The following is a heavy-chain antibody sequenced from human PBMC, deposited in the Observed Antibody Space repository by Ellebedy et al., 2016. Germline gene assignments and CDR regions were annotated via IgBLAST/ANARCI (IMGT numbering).Heavy chain of an antibody. CDR2: INHSGST. D-gene: IGHD1-26*01. J-gene: IGHJ4*02. CDR3: ARVVGAMNY. Sequence: SETLSLXXTVSGGSISSYYWSWIRQPPGKGLEWIGEINHSGSTNYNPSLKSRVTISVDTSKNQFSLKLSSVTAADTAVYYCARVVGAMNYWGQGTLVTVSS. V-gene: IGHV4-34*01. CDR1: GGSISSYY.